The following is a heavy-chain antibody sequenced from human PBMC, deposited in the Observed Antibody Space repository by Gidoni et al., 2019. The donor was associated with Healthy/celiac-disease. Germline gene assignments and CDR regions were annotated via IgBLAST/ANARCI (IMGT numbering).Heavy chain of an antibody. Sequence: QVQLQESGPGLVKPSETLSLTCTVSGGSISSYYWSWIRQPPGKGLEWVGYIYYSGSTTYNPSLESRVTISVDTSKNQFSLKLSSVTAADTAVYYCARVVPSYYYYMDVWGKGTTVTVSS. V-gene: IGHV4-59*01. CDR3: ARVVPSYYYYMDV. CDR1: GGSISSYY. CDR2: IYYSGST. J-gene: IGHJ6*03.